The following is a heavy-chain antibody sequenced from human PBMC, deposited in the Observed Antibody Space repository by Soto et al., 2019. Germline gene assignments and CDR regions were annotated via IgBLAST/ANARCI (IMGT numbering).Heavy chain of an antibody. V-gene: IGHV1-69*13. D-gene: IGHD2-2*02. CDR2: IIPIFGTA. CDR1: GGTFSSYA. Sequence: SVKVSCKASGGTFSSYAISRVRQAPGQGLEWMGGIIPIFGTANYAQKFQGRVTITADESTSTAYMELSSLRSEDTAVYYCARGDIVVVPAAIRARYYYYGMDVWGQGTTVTVSS. CDR3: ARGDIVVVPAAIRARYYYYGMDV. J-gene: IGHJ6*02.